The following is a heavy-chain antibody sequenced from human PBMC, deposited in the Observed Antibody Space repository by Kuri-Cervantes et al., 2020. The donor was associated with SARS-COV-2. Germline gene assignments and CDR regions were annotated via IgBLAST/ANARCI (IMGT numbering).Heavy chain of an antibody. D-gene: IGHD1-1*01. V-gene: IGHV3-74*01. J-gene: IGHJ4*02. Sequence: GESLKISCVASGFTFSSHWMHWVRQAPGKGLVWVSRINSDGRTSYADSVKGRFTLSRDNAKNMLFLQMNSLRAEDTAVYYCVRDGDHWNFDYWGQGTLVTVSS. CDR3: VRDGDHWNFDY. CDR1: GFTFSSHW. CDR2: INSDGRT.